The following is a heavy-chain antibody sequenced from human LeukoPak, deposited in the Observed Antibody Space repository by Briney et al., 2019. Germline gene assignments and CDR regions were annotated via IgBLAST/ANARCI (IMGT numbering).Heavy chain of an antibody. Sequence: GGSLRLACAASGFTVSSNYMSWVRQAPGKGLEWVTVMYTGGAAHYADSVKGRFTISRDTSKNTLYLQMNSLRSDDTAVYFCARDRVLQYWTTRAFDIWGQGTMVSVSS. CDR2: MYTGGAA. CDR3: ARDRVLQYWTTRAFDI. D-gene: IGHD2-8*02. CDR1: GFTVSSNY. V-gene: IGHV3-66*01. J-gene: IGHJ3*02.